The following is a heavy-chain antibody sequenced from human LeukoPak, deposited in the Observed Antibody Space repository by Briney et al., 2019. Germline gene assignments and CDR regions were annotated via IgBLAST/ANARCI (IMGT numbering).Heavy chain of an antibody. V-gene: IGHV5-51*01. CDR3: ARQIGTDYYYMDV. J-gene: IGHJ6*03. Sequence: PGESLKISCKGSGYSFTNYWVVWVRQMPGKGLEWMGIIFPGDSDTRYNPSFQGRVTISADKSIPTAYLQWSSLKASDTAMYYCARQIGTDYYYMDVWGKGTTVTVSS. CDR1: GYSFTNYW. CDR2: IFPGDSDT. D-gene: IGHD1-7*01.